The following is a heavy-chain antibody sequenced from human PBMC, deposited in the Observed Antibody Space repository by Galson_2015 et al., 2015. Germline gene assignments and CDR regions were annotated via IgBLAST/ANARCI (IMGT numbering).Heavy chain of an antibody. V-gene: IGHV3-9*01. CDR3: AKVGSRDRGRGNGGAFDI. CDR2: ISWNSGSI. J-gene: IGHJ3*02. CDR1: GFTFDDYA. D-gene: IGHD3-10*01. Sequence: SLRLSCAASGFTFDDYAMHWVRQAPGKGLEWVSGISWNSGSIGYADSVKGRFTISRDNAKNSLYLQMNSLRAEDTALHYCAKVGSRDRGRGNGGAFDIWGQGTMVTVSS.